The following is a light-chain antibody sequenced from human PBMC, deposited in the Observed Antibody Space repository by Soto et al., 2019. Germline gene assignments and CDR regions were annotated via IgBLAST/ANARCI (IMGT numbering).Light chain of an antibody. J-gene: IGKJ2*03. Sequence: EGVLTQSPGTLSLSPGERATLSCRASRSVTSNYLAWYQQKPGQTPRLLIYGASSRATGIPDRFSGSGSGTVFTLTISRLEPEDSAVYYCQQYGSSPMYSFGQGTKLEIK. CDR3: QQYGSSPMYS. CDR2: GAS. V-gene: IGKV3-20*01. CDR1: RSVTSNY.